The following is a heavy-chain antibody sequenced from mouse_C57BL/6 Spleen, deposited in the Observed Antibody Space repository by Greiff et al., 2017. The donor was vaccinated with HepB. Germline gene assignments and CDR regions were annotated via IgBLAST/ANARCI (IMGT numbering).Heavy chain of an antibody. D-gene: IGHD2-4*01. Sequence: QVQLQQSGPGLVAPSQSLSITCTVSGFSLTSYGVDWVRQSPGKGLEWLGVIWGVGSTNYNSALKSRLSISKDNSKSQVFLKMNSLQTDDTAMYYCASANDYDRFAYWGQGTLVTVSA. CDR3: ASANDYDRFAY. J-gene: IGHJ3*01. V-gene: IGHV2-6*01. CDR1: GFSLTSYG. CDR2: IWGVGST.